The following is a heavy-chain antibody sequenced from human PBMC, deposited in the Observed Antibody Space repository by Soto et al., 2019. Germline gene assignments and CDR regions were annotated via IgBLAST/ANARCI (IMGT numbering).Heavy chain of an antibody. D-gene: IGHD6-6*01. Sequence: SETLSLTCTVSCGSIGTHYWSCIRQPPGKGLEWIGYINYSGKTDYNPSLESRVTISVDTSKNQFSLKLSSVTAADTAVYYCATAARRAGNFDCWGQGTLVTVPQ. CDR2: INYSGKT. CDR3: ATAARRAGNFDC. J-gene: IGHJ4*02. CDR1: CGSIGTHY. V-gene: IGHV4-59*11.